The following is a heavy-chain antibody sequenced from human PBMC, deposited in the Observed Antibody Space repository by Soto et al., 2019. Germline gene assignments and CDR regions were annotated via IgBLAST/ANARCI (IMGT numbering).Heavy chain of an antibody. V-gene: IGHV4-34*01. CDR1: GGSFRGYY. CDR2: INHSGST. D-gene: IGHD3-3*01. J-gene: IGHJ4*02. Sequence: PXATLSLTCAVYGGSFRGYYWSWIRQPPGKGLEWIGEINHSGSTNYNPSLKSRVTISVDTSKNQFSLKLSSVTAADTAVYYCARGRITIFGVVTTDFDYWGQGTLVTVSS. CDR3: ARGRITIFGVVTTDFDY.